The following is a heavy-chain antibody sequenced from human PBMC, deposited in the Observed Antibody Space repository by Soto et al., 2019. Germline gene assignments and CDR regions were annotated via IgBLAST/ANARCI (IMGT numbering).Heavy chain of an antibody. CDR3: AKGRLAVAAPHNWFDP. J-gene: IGHJ5*02. CDR2: ITYSGDNT. V-gene: IGHV3-23*01. CDR1: GFTFSSYA. Sequence: GGSLRLSCAASGFTFSSYAMSWVRQAPGKGPEWVSSITYSGDNTQYADSVKGRFTISRDNSRNTVSLQMNSLRVDDTAIYYCAKGRLAVAAPHNWFDPWGQGTLVTVSS. D-gene: IGHD6-19*01.